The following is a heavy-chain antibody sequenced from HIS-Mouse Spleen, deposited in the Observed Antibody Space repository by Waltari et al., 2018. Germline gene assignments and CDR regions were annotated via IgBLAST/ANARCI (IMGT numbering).Heavy chain of an antibody. CDR2: IYYSGNT. CDR3: AREIPYSSSWYDWYFDL. Sequence: QLQLQESGPGLVKPSETLSLTCTVSGGSISSSSYYWGWIRQPPGKGLEWIGSIYYSGNTYHNPSLKSPFTISVDTSKNQFSLKLSSVTAADTAVYYCAREIPYSSSWYDWYFDLWGRGTLVTVSS. J-gene: IGHJ2*01. D-gene: IGHD6-13*01. V-gene: IGHV4-39*07. CDR1: GGSISSSSYY.